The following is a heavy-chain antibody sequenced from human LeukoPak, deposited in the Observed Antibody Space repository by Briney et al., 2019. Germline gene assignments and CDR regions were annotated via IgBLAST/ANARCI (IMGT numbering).Heavy chain of an antibody. J-gene: IGHJ4*02. Sequence: GGSLRLSCAASGFTFSSYAMSWVRQAPGEGLEWVSAISGSGGSTYYADSVKGRFTISRDNSKNTLYLQMNSLRAEDTAVYYCAKDGGLWFGEADYWGQGTLVTVSS. D-gene: IGHD3-10*01. V-gene: IGHV3-23*01. CDR2: ISGSGGST. CDR3: AKDGGLWFGEADY. CDR1: GFTFSSYA.